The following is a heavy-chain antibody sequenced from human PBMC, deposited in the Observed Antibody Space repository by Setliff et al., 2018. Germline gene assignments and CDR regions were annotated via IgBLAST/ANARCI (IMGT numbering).Heavy chain of an antibody. Sequence: SVKVSCKASGGTFSSYAISWVRQAPGQGLEWMGGIIPILGIANYAQKFQGRVTITADESTSTAYMELSSLRSEDTAVYYCASGYSGYDWLYYYGMDVWGQGTTVTVSS. CDR1: GGTFSSYA. CDR2: IIPILGIA. CDR3: ASGYSGYDWLYYYGMDV. J-gene: IGHJ6*02. D-gene: IGHD5-12*01. V-gene: IGHV1-69*10.